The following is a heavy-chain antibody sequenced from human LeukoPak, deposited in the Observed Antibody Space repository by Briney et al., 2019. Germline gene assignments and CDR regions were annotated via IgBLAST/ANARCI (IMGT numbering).Heavy chain of an antibody. D-gene: IGHD3-9*01. Sequence: GGSLRLSCAASGFTFSSYGMHWVRQAPGKGLEWVAFIRYDGSNKYYADSVKGRFTISRDNSKNTLYLQMNSLRAEDTAVYYCAKDGSSRYYDILTGYSSSYFDYWGQGTLVTVSS. CDR1: GFTFSSYG. J-gene: IGHJ4*02. CDR2: IRYDGSNK. V-gene: IGHV3-30*02. CDR3: AKDGSSRYYDILTGYSSSYFDY.